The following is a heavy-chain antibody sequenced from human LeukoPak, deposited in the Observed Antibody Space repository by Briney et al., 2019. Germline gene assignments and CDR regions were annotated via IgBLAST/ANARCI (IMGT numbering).Heavy chain of an antibody. CDR2: IHHSGST. CDR3: ARGTDYYDSSGWLDP. D-gene: IGHD3-22*01. J-gene: IGHJ5*02. CDR1: VDSISSGHY. V-gene: IGHV4-38-2*02. Sequence: SETLSLTCTVSVDSISSGHYWDWIRQPPGRGLEWIGSIHHSGSTWYNPSLKSRVTISLDTSQTQISLRVTSVTAADTAVYYCARGTDYYDSSGWLDPWGQGTLVTVSS.